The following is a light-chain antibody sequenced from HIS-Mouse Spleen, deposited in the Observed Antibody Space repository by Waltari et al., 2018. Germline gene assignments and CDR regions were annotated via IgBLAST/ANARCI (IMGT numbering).Light chain of an antibody. CDR3: CSYAGSSTWV. V-gene: IGLV2-23*01. J-gene: IGLJ3*02. CDR1: SSDVGSYNL. CDR2: EGS. Sequence: QSALPQPAPVSGSPGQSITISCTGTSSDVGSYNLVPWYQQHPGKAPKLMIYEGSKRPSGVSNRFSGSKSGNTASLTISGLQAEDEADYYCCSYAGSSTWVFGGGTKLTVL.